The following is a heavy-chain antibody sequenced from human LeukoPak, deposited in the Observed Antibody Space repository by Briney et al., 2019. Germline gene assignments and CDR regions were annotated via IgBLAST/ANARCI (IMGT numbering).Heavy chain of an antibody. V-gene: IGHV3-74*01. CDR2: INSDGSWT. D-gene: IGHD7-27*01. Sequence: PGGSLRLSCAASGNYWMHWVRQAPGKGLVWVSHINSDGSWTSYADSVKGRFTVSRDNSKNTLFLQMNSLRAEDTAVYYCAKDGGLWVSAHWGDSWGRGTLVTVSS. CDR3: AKDGGLWVSAHWGDS. CDR1: GNYW. J-gene: IGHJ4*02.